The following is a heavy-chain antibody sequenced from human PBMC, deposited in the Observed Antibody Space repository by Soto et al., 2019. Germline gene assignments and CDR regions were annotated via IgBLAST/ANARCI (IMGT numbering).Heavy chain of an antibody. D-gene: IGHD3-22*01. CDR3: ASGGSYYYDSSGSAFDI. V-gene: IGHV1-18*01. J-gene: IGHJ3*02. Sequence: GXSVKVPCKASGYSFTSYGIIWGRQAPGQGLEWMGWISAYNGNTNYAQKLQGRVTMTTDTSTSTAYMELRSLRSDDTAVYYCASGGSYYYDSSGSAFDIWGQGTMVTVSS. CDR1: GYSFTSYG. CDR2: ISAYNGNT.